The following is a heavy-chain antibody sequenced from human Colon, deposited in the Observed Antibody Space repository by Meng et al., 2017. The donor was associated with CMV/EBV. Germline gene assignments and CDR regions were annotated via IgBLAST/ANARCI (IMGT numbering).Heavy chain of an antibody. Sequence: ASVKVSCKASGYTFTSYYMHWVRQAPGQGLEWMGIINPSGGSTSYAQKFQGRVTMTRDTPTSTVYMELSSLRSEDTAVYYCAREASTIFGVVAYWYFDLWGRGTLVTVSS. CDR1: GYTFTSYY. CDR3: AREASTIFGVVAYWYFDL. V-gene: IGHV1-46*01. CDR2: INPSGGST. J-gene: IGHJ2*01. D-gene: IGHD3-3*01.